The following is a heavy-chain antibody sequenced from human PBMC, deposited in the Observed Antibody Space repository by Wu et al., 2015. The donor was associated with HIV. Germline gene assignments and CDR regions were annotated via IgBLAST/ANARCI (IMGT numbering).Heavy chain of an antibody. CDR3: ARVVGATTRPYYYYYYMDV. Sequence: QVQLVQSGAEVKKPGSSVKVSRKASGGTFSSYAISWVRQAPGQGLEWMGGIIPIFGTANYAQKFQGRVTITADESTSTAYMELSSLRSEDTAVYYCARVVGATTRPYYYYYYMDVWAKGPRSPSP. J-gene: IGHJ6*03. V-gene: IGHV1-69*12. CDR1: GGTFSSYA. CDR2: IIPIFGTA. D-gene: IGHD1-26*01.